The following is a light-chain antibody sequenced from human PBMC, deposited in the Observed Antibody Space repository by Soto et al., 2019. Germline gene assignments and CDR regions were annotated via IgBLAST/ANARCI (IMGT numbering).Light chain of an antibody. CDR3: SSYTSSSTFYV. CDR2: EVS. V-gene: IGLV2-14*01. CDR1: SSDVGGYNY. Sequence: QSALTQPASVSGSPGQSITISCTGTSSDVGGYNYVSLYQQHPGKAPKLMIYEVSNRPSGVSNRFSGSKSGNTASLTISGRQAEDEADYYCSSYTSSSTFYVFGTGTKVTVL. J-gene: IGLJ1*01.